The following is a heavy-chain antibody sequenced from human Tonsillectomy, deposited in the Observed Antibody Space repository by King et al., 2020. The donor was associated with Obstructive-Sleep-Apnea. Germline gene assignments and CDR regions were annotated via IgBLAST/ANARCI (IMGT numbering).Heavy chain of an antibody. CDR2: IAYDGRNK. D-gene: IGHD2-15*01. J-gene: IGHJ4*02. CDR1: GFTFSSYA. CDR3: ARAPVGGLRGLDY. Sequence: VQLVESGGGVVQPGRSLRLSCAASGFTFSSYAMHWVRQAPGKGLEWVAVIAYDGRNKYYADSVKGRFTISRDNSKNTLYLQMNSLRAEDTAVYYCARAPVGGLRGLDYWGQGTLVTVSS. V-gene: IGHV3-30*04.